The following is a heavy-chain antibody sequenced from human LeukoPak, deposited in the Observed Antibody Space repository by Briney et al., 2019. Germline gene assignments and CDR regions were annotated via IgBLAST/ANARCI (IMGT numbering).Heavy chain of an antibody. J-gene: IGHJ3*02. CDR3: ARLERHSSGAFDI. CDR2: ISSSSSYI. CDR1: GFTFSSYS. Sequence: GGSLRLSCAASGFTFSSYSMNWVRQAPGKGLEWVSSISSSSSYIYYADSVKGRFTISRDNAKNSLYLQMNSLRAEDTAVYYCARLERHSSGAFDIWGQGTMVTVSS. D-gene: IGHD6-25*01. V-gene: IGHV3-21*01.